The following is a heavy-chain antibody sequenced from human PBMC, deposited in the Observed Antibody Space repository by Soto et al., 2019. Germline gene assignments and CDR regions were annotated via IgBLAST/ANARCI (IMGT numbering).Heavy chain of an antibody. Sequence: QVQLVQSGDEVEKPGASVKVSCKASGYAFDNYGISWVRQAPGQGPEWMGWISNYNGNTNYAQNFLGRVTRTPDRSTSTAHMELRSLRSDDTAVYYCVRDLQRFSSWYDYLDSWGQGTRVTVSS. J-gene: IGHJ4*02. CDR3: VRDLQRFSSWYDYLDS. V-gene: IGHV1-18*01. CDR2: ISNYNGNT. D-gene: IGHD6-13*01. CDR1: GYAFDNYG.